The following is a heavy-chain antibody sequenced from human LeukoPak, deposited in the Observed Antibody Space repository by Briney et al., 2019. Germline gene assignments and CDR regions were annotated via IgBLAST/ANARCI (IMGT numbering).Heavy chain of an antibody. J-gene: IGHJ3*01. V-gene: IGHV4-30-4*01. CDR1: GGSISSGDYY. CDR2: IYYSGST. Sequence: SETLSLTCTVSGGSISSGDYYWSWIRQPPGKGLVWIGYIYYSGSTCYNPSLKSRVTISVDTSKNQFSLKLTSVTAADTAVYYCARLVGIVVAGAPWNALDFWGQGTMVTVSS. D-gene: IGHD6-19*01. CDR3: ARLVGIVVAGAPWNALDF.